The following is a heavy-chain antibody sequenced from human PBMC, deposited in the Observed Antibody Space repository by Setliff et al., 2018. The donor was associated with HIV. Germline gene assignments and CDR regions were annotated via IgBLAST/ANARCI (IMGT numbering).Heavy chain of an antibody. CDR3: ARFSTSSGGTFDY. J-gene: IGHJ4*02. CDR1: GGSISSYY. D-gene: IGHD6-6*01. V-gene: IGHV4-59*08. Sequence: ETLSLTCTVSGGSISSYYWNWIRQPPGKGLEWIGYIYYSGSTKYNPSLKSRVTISVDTSKNQFSLKLTSVTAADTAVYYCARFSTSSGGTFDYWGQGTQVTVSS. CDR2: IYYSGST.